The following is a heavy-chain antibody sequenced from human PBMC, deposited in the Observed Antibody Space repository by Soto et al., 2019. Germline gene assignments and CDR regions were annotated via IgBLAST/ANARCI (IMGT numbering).Heavy chain of an antibody. J-gene: IGHJ5*02. V-gene: IGHV4-39*01. CDR1: GGSISSSSYY. D-gene: IGHD6-19*01. Sequence: NPSETLSLTCAVSGGSISSSSYYWGWIRQPPGKGLEWIGSIYYSGSTYYNPSLKSRVTISVDTSKNQFSLKLSSVTAADTAVYYCAVTPSRWLVRVHYNWFDPWGQGTLVTVSS. CDR2: IYYSGST. CDR3: AVTPSRWLVRVHYNWFDP.